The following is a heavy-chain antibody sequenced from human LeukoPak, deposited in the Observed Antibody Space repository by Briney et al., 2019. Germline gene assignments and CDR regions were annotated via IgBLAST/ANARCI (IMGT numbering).Heavy chain of an antibody. CDR2: IKEDGSET. D-gene: IGHD2-15*01. CDR1: GFTFSEYW. Sequence: TGGSLRLSCAASGFTFSEYWMSWVRQAPGKGLEWVANIKEDGSETYYVDFVKGRFTISRDDATNSVYLQMNSLRAEDTALYYCARDSRPRGGSCFDNWGQGTLVTVSS. CDR3: ARDSRPRGGSCFDN. J-gene: IGHJ4*02. V-gene: IGHV3-7*01.